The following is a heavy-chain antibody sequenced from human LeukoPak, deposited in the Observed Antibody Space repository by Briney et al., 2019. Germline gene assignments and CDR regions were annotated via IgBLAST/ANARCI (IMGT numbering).Heavy chain of an antibody. D-gene: IGHD3-10*01. CDR3: ANMYGSGSYLGFDP. CDR1: GDSISNYY. CDR2: IYYSGST. Sequence: SETLSLTCTVSGDSISNYYWSWIRQPPGKGLEWIGYIYYSGSTNYNPSLKSRVTMSVDTSKNQFSLQLSTVTAADTAAYYCANMYGSGSYLGFDPWGQGTLVTVSS. J-gene: IGHJ5*02. V-gene: IGHV4-59*12.